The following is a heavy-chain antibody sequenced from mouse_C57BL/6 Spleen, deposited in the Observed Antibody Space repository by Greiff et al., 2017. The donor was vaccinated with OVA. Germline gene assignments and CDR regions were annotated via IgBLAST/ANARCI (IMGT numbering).Heavy chain of an antibody. J-gene: IGHJ3*01. Sequence: QVQLQQSGPGLVQPSQSLSITCTVSVFSLTSYGVHWVRQSPGKGLEWLGVIWRGGSTDYNAAFMSRLSITKDNSKSQVFFKMNSLQADDTAIYYCAKIYYDYDGLDYWGQGTLVTVSA. CDR1: VFSLTSYG. CDR3: AKIYYDYDGLDY. D-gene: IGHD2-4*01. CDR2: IWRGGST. V-gene: IGHV2-5*01.